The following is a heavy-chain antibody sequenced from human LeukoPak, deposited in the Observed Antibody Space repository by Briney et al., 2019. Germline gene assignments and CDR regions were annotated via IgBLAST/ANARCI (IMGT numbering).Heavy chain of an antibody. CDR1: GGSISSSSYY. J-gene: IGHJ6*02. Sequence: PSETLSLTCTVSGGSISSSSYYWGWIRQPPGKGLEWIGSIYYSGSTYYNPSLKSRVTISVDTSKNQFSLKLSSVTAADTAVYYCARDTPPDSSGQPHLYYGMDVWGQGTTVTVSS. CDR2: IYYSGST. V-gene: IGHV4-39*07. CDR3: ARDTPPDSSGQPHLYYGMDV. D-gene: IGHD6-19*01.